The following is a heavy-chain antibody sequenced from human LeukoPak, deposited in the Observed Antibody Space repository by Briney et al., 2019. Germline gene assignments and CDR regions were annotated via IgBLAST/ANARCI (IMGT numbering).Heavy chain of an antibody. Sequence: ASVKVSCKAIDYSFRSFGISWVRQTPGQGLEWMGWIKNSNGHTQYAQKFQGRITMTTDTSTTTAYMEMRRLRSDDAAVYYCARSADSRGYDFLDYWGQGSLVTVSS. J-gene: IGHJ4*02. CDR1: DYSFRSFG. CDR3: ARSADSRGYDFLDY. V-gene: IGHV1-18*01. D-gene: IGHD3-22*01. CDR2: IKNSNGHT.